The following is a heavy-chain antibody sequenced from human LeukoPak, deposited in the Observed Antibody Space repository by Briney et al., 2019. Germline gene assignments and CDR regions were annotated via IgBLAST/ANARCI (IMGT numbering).Heavy chain of an antibody. CDR1: GGTFSSYA. J-gene: IGHJ4*02. D-gene: IGHD3-22*01. CDR3: ARALEYYYDSSGYYYFDY. V-gene: IGHV1-69*05. CDR2: IIPIFGTA. Sequence: GASAKVSCKASGGTFSSYAISWVRQAPGQGLEWMGGIIPIFGTANYAQKFQGRVTITTDESTSTAYMELSSLRSEDTAVYYCARALEYYYDSSGYYYFDYWGQGTLVTVSS.